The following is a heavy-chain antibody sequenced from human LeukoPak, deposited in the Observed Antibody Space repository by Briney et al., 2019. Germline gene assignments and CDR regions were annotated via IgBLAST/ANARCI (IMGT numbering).Heavy chain of an antibody. V-gene: IGHV4-31*03. CDR3: AARNRPYCSSTSCYLAPNGAFDI. D-gene: IGHD2-2*01. Sequence: PSETLSLTCTVSGGSISSGGYYWSWIRQHPGTGLEWIGYIYYSGSTYYNPSLKSRVTISVDTSKNQFSLKLSSVTAADTAVYYCAARNRPYCSSTSCYLAPNGAFDIWGQGTMVTVSS. CDR1: GGSISSGGYY. J-gene: IGHJ3*02. CDR2: IYYSGST.